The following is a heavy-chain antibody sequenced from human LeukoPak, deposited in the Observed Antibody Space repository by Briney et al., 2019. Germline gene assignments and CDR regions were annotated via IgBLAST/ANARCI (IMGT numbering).Heavy chain of an antibody. CDR1: GGSFSGYY. J-gene: IGHJ4*02. CDR2: INHSGST. CDR3: ARVRYSGYFDY. D-gene: IGHD5-12*01. V-gene: IGHV4-34*01. Sequence: SETLSLTCADYGGSFSGYYWSWIRQPPGKGLEWIGEINHSGSTNYNPSLKSRVTISVDTSKNQFSLKLSSVTAADTAVYYCARVRYSGYFDYWGQGTLVTVSS.